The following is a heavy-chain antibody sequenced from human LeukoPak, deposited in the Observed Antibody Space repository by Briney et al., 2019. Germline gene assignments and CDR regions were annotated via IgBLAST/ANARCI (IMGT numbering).Heavy chain of an antibody. CDR1: GFTFSSYG. J-gene: IGHJ4*02. Sequence: GRSLRLSCAASGFTFSSYGMHWVRQAPGKGLEWVAVIWYDGSNKYYADSVKGRFTTSRDNSKNTLYLQMNDLRPEDTAVYSCAKQSPYGGRFGVDDDWGRGTLVTVSS. V-gene: IGHV3-33*06. D-gene: IGHD1-26*01. CDR3: AKQSPYGGRFGVDDD. CDR2: IWYDGSNK.